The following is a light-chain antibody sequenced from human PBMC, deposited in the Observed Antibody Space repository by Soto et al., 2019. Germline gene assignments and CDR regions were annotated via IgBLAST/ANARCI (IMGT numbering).Light chain of an antibody. CDR3: LHTNSFPRT. CDR2: AAS. V-gene: IGKV1-12*01. CDR1: QGISSW. Sequence: DIQITQSPSSVSASVGDRVTITCRASQGISSWLAWYQQKPGRAPKLLMYAASSLQRGVPSRISGSGSGTDFTLTINSLQPEDFATYYCLHTNSFPRTFGGGTKVEI. J-gene: IGKJ4*01.